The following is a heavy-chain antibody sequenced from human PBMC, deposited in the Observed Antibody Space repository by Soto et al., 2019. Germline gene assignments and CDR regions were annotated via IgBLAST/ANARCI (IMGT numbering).Heavy chain of an antibody. CDR3: ARGRIYSGSYFDY. D-gene: IGHD1-26*01. J-gene: IGHJ4*02. CDR1: GGSISSYY. Sequence: SETLSLTCTVSGGSISSYYWSWIRQPPGKGLEWIGYIYYSGSTNYNPSLKSRVTISVDTSKNQFSLKLSSVTAADTAEYYCARGRIYSGSYFDYWGQGTLVTVSS. V-gene: IGHV4-59*01. CDR2: IYYSGST.